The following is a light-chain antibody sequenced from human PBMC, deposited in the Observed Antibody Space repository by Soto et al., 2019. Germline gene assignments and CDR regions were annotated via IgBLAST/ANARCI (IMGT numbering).Light chain of an antibody. V-gene: IGKV2-24*01. J-gene: IGKJ2*01. CDR2: EIS. CDR3: MQATQFPNT. CDR1: QSLVHGDGNTY. Sequence: DIVMTQTPLSSPVPLGQPASISCRSSQSLVHGDGNTYLSWLQQRPGQSPRLLIYEISNRFSGVPDRFSGSGAGTDFTLKISRVEAEDVGVYYCMQATQFPNTFGQGTKLEIK.